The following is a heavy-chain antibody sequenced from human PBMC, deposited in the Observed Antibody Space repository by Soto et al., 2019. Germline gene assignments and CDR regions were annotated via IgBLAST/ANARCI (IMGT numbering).Heavy chain of an antibody. V-gene: IGHV3-23*01. D-gene: IGHD6-13*01. CDR3: ARISSSSCTDY. Sequence: QTXVSMRLSCAASGFTFNTYAMNWVRQAPGKGLEWVSAISADGAGTYYADSVKGRFTISRDNSKNTLSLQMNSLRAEDTAIFYCARISSSSCTDYWGQGTLVTVSS. CDR2: ISADGAGT. J-gene: IGHJ4*02. CDR1: GFTFNTYA.